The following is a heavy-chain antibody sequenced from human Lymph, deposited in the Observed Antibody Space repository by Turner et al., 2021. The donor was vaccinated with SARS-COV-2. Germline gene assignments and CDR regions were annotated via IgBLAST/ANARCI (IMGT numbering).Heavy chain of an antibody. J-gene: IGHJ6*02. CDR1: VFTLSSYG. V-gene: IGHV3-33*01. D-gene: IGHD5-12*01. CDR2: IWYDGSTH. CDR3: ARVKRYNGYDLRYYYGMDV. Sequence: QRVGTSGGVRQPGQALGLWGGASVFTLSSYGMHWVREAPAKGLEWVAVIWYDGSTHYYADSVPGRFPISRHKSKNTLYLQMNRLRAEETAVYSGARVKRYNGYDLRYYYGMDVWGQGTTVTVSS.